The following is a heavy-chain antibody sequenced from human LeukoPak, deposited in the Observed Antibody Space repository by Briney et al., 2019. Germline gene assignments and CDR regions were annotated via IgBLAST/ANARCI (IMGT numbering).Heavy chain of an antibody. CDR2: IYSSGST. J-gene: IGHJ4*02. Sequence: SETLSLTCTVSGGSINSYYWSWIQQPAGKGLEWIGRIYSSGSTNYNPSLKSRVSMSVDTSKNQFSLKLTSVTAADTAVYYCARGGKATVVTMWGQGILVTVSS. D-gene: IGHD4-23*01. V-gene: IGHV4-4*07. CDR3: ARGGKATVVTM. CDR1: GGSINSYY.